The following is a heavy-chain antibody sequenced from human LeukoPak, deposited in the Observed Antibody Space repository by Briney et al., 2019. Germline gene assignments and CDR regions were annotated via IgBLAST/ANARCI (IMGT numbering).Heavy chain of an antibody. J-gene: IGHJ4*02. CDR1: GDSISSYY. V-gene: IGHV4-4*07. D-gene: IGHD2-2*01. CDR3: ARRDGNSWNFDY. Sequence: SETLSLTCTVSGDSISSYYWSWIRQPAGKGLEWIGRVYSSGSTNYNPSLKSRVTMSEDTSKNQFSLKLSSVTAADTAVYYCARRDGNSWNFDYWGQGTLVTVSS. CDR2: VYSSGST.